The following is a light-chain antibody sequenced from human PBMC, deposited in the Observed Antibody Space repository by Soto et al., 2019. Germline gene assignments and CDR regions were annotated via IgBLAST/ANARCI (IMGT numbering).Light chain of an antibody. CDR2: SNN. V-gene: IGLV1-44*01. J-gene: IGLJ1*01. CDR1: SSNIGSNT. CDR3: AAWDDSLNAYV. Sequence: QSALTQPPSASWTPGQRVSISCSGSSSNIGSNTVNWYQQLPGTAPKLLIHSNNQRPSGVPDRFSGSKSGTSDSLAISGLQSEDEADYYCAAWDDSLNAYVFGTG.